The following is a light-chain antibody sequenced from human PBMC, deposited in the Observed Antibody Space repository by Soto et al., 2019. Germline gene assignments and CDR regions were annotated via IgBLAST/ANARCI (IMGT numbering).Light chain of an antibody. CDR3: QQLESSPST. Sequence: IQLTQSPSSLSASVGNRVTITCRASQGISNFLARYQQKPGKAPKLLIYAASTLQSGVPSRFSGSGSGTYFTLTISSLQPEDFATYYCQQLESSPSTFGRGTKVEIK. CDR2: AAS. J-gene: IGKJ4*01. V-gene: IGKV1-9*01. CDR1: QGISNF.